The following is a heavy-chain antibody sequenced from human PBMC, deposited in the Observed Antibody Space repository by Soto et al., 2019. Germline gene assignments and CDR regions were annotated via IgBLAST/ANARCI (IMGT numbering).Heavy chain of an antibody. D-gene: IGHD1-1*01. CDR1: GFSPTANTVA. V-gene: IGHV2-5*01. CDR2: VYGSGGK. CDR3: ARRNDPYYFDS. Sequence: QITLKESGPTLVKPTQTLTLTCTFSGFSPTANTVAVGWIRQPPGKALEWLAIVYGSGGKFYSPSLKSRLTITKDISTNQVVLTMTNMVPADTATYYCARRNDPYYFDSWGQGTLVTVSS. J-gene: IGHJ4*02.